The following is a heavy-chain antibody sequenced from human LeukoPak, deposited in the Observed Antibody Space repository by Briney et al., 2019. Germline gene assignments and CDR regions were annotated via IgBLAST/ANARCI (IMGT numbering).Heavy chain of an antibody. CDR1: GFRFSSYW. D-gene: IGHD4-17*01. J-gene: IGHJ4*02. Sequence: PGGSLRLSCAAFGFRFSSYWMSWVRQAPGKGLEWVANIKQDGSERYYVDSVKGRFAISRDNAKNSLHLQLNSLRVEDTAVYYCARDGDYEFAYWGQGTLVTVSS. V-gene: IGHV3-7*01. CDR2: IKQDGSER. CDR3: ARDGDYEFAY.